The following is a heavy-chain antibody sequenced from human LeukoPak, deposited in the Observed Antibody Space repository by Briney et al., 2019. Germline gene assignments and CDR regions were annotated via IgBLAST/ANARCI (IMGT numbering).Heavy chain of an antibody. J-gene: IGHJ6*03. Sequence: ASVKVSCKASGYTFTSYGISWVRQAPGQGLEWMGWISAYNGNTNYAQKLQGRDTMTTDTSTSTAYMELRSLRSDDTAVYYCARDPETAMANYYYYMDVWGKGTTVTVSS. V-gene: IGHV1-18*01. CDR1: GYTFTSYG. CDR3: ARDPETAMANYYYYMDV. CDR2: ISAYNGNT. D-gene: IGHD5-18*01.